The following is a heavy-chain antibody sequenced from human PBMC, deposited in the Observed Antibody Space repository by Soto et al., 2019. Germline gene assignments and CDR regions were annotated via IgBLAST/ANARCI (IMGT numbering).Heavy chain of an antibody. CDR3: AKARSEPGEYLHALDV. Sequence: SQTLSLPCDISGDIVSTNTATWNWIRQSPSRGLEWLGRTYYRSKWFNDYADSVKSRITINPDTSKNQFSLQLNSVTPEDTAVYYCAKARSEPGEYLHALDVWGQGTTVTVSS. CDR2: TYYRSKWFN. CDR1: GDIVSTNTAT. V-gene: IGHV6-1*01. J-gene: IGHJ6*02. D-gene: IGHD3-9*01.